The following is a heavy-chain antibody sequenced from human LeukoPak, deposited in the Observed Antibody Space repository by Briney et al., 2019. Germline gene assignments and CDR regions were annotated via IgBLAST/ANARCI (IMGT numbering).Heavy chain of an antibody. CDR1: GGSFSGYY. CDR2: INHSGST. V-gene: IGHV4-34*01. J-gene: IGHJ4*02. D-gene: IGHD1-26*01. CDR3: ARVVGATDY. Sequence: SETLSLTCAVYGGSFSGYYWSWIRQPPGKGLEWIGEINHSGSTNYNPSLKSRVTISVDRSKNQFSLKLSSVTAADTAVYYCARVVGATDYWGQGTLVTVSS.